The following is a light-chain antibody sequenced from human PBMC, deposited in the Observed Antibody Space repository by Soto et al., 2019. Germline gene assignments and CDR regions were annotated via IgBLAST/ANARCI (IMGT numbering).Light chain of an antibody. J-gene: IGLJ1*01. CDR2: DVS. Sequence: QSVLPQPSSLSGSPVQAITLSCPGTSSDVGGYNYVSWYQQHPGKAPKLMIYDVSNRPSGVSNRFSGSKSGNTASLTISGLQAEDEAAYYCSSYKSSTTYVFGTGTEVTV. V-gene: IGLV2-14*01. CDR3: SSYKSSTTYV. CDR1: SSDVGGYNY.